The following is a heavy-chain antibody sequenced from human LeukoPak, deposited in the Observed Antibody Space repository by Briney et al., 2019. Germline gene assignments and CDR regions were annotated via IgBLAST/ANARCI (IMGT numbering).Heavy chain of an antibody. CDR1: GGSISSYY. CDR2: IYYSGST. J-gene: IGHJ4*02. V-gene: IGHV4-59*01. CDR3: ARHIRRSSSLDY. Sequence: SETLSLTCTVSGGSISSYYWSWIRQPPGKGLEWIGYIYYSGSTNYKPSLKSRVTISVDTSKNQFSLKLSSVTAADTAVYYCARHIRRSSSLDYWGQGTLVTVSS. D-gene: IGHD2-21*01.